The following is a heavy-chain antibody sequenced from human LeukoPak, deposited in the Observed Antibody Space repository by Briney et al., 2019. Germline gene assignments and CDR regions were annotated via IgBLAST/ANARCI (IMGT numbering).Heavy chain of an antibody. CDR2: IYTSGST. CDR1: GGSISSGSYY. V-gene: IGHV4-61*02. D-gene: IGHD6-13*01. Sequence: SQTLSLTCTVSGGSISSGSYYWSWIRQPAGKGLEWIGRIYTSGSTNYNPSLKSRVTISVDTSKNQFSLKLSSVTAADTAVYYCARVSSWFDGFDYWGQGTLVTVSS. CDR3: ARVSSWFDGFDY. J-gene: IGHJ4*02.